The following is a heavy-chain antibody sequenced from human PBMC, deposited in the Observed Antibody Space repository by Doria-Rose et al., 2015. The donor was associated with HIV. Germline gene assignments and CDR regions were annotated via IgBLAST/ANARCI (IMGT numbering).Heavy chain of an antibody. Sequence: QITLKVSGPVLVKPTETLTLTCTVSGVSLSSPGMGVSWIRQPPGKALEWLANIFSDDERSYKTSLKSRLTISRRTSKSQVVLTMTDMDPVDTATYYCARIKSSRWYHKYYFDFWGQGTLVIVSA. CDR2: IFSDDER. J-gene: IGHJ4*02. V-gene: IGHV2-26*01. CDR1: GVSLSSPGMG. CDR3: ARIKSSRWYHKYYFDF. D-gene: IGHD6-13*01.